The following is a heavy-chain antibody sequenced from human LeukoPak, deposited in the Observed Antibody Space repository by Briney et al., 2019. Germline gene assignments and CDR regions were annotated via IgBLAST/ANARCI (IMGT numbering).Heavy chain of an antibody. D-gene: IGHD4-11*01. CDR3: AKDLRNYYAFDI. Sequence: PERSLRVSCAASGFTFSSYGMHWVRQAPGKGLEGVTTISYDGSNKYYTDSVKGRFTVSRDNSGNTLYLQMNSLRAEDTAVYYCAKDLRNYYAFDIWGQGTMVTVSS. CDR1: GFTFSSYG. V-gene: IGHV3-30*18. J-gene: IGHJ3*02. CDR2: ISYDGSNK.